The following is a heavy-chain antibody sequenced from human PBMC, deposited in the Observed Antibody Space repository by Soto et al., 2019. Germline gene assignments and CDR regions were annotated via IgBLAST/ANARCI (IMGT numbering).Heavy chain of an antibody. V-gene: IGHV3-23*01. CDR3: AKDLDPSSAFDV. J-gene: IGHJ3*01. D-gene: IGHD2-2*01. CDR1: GFTVGSYD. Sequence: GSLRLSCSASGFTVGSYDRSWVRQAPGQGLEWVATFSGGGGGGGLIYYADSVKGRFTISRDSSKNTLYLQLSSLRAEDTAVYYCAKDLDPSSAFDVWGQGTMVTVSS. CDR2: FSGGGGGGGLI.